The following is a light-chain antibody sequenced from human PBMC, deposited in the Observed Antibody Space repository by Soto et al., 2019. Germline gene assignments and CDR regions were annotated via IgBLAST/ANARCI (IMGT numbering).Light chain of an antibody. CDR3: CSYAGSSAFRVL. J-gene: IGLJ2*01. CDR2: DVS. CDR1: NSDVGAYNY. V-gene: IGLV2-11*01. Sequence: QSALTQPRSVSGSPGQSVTTSCTGTNSDVGAYNYVSWYQQHPGKAPKLMLYDVSRRPSGVPDRFSGSKSGNTASLTISGLQAADEADYYCCSYAGSSAFRVLFGGGTKLTVL.